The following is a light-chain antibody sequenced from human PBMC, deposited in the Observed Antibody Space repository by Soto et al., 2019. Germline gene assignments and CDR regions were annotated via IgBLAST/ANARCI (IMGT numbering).Light chain of an antibody. V-gene: IGLV7-46*01. Sequence: QAVVTQEPSLTVSPGGTVTLTCGSNTGAVTSGHYPYWFQQKPGQAPRTLIYDTSNKHSWTPARFSGSLLGGKAALTLSGAQPEDEADYYCLLFYRGVGVFGGGTKLTVL. CDR3: LLFYRGVGV. CDR1: TGAVTSGHY. J-gene: IGLJ2*01. CDR2: DTS.